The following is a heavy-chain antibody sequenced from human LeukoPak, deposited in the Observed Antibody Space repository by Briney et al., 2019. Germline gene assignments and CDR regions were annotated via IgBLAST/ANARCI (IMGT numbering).Heavy chain of an antibody. CDR3: ARQDDSSGYYYVVDY. CDR2: ISAYNGNT. CDR1: GYTFTSYG. Sequence: GASVKVSCKASGYTFTSYGISWVRQAPGQGLEWMGWISAYNGNTNYAQKLQGRVTMTTDTSTSTAYMELRSLRSDDTAVYYCARQDDSSGYYYVVDYWGQGTLVTVSS. V-gene: IGHV1-18*01. J-gene: IGHJ4*02. D-gene: IGHD3-22*01.